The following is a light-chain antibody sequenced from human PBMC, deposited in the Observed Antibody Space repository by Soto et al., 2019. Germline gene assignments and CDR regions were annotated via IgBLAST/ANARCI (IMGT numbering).Light chain of an antibody. Sequence: ILMTQSPACLSVSPGERATVSCRASQNIYSNIAWYQQRPGQAPRLLIYRASTRATGVPARFSGSGSGTEFTLTISSLQSDDFAVYSCLQYHNLWAFGQGTKVDI. CDR1: QNIYSN. J-gene: IGKJ1*01. CDR3: LQYHNLWA. V-gene: IGKV3-15*01. CDR2: RAS.